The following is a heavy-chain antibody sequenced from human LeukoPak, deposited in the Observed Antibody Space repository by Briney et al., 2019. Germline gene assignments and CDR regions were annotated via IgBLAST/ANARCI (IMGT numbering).Heavy chain of an antibody. CDR1: GYTFTSYG. CDR3: ARDLQPRTGLTWDLLPLPGY. CDR2: ISAYNGNT. D-gene: IGHD1-26*01. Sequence: ASVKVSCKASGYTFTSYGISWVRQAPGQGLEWMGWISAYNGNTNYAQKLQGRVTMTTDTSTSTAYMELRSLRSDDTAVYYCARDLQPRTGLTWDLLPLPGYWGQGTLVTVSS. V-gene: IGHV1-18*01. J-gene: IGHJ4*02.